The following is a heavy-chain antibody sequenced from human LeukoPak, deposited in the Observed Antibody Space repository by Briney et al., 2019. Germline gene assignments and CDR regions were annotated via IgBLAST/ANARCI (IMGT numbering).Heavy chain of an antibody. Sequence: SQTLSLTCTVSGGSISSGSYYWSWIRQPAGKGLEWIGRIYTSGSTNYNPSLKSRVTISVDTSKNQFSLKLSSVTAADTAVYYCARESGAIFGPYYYYYMDVWGKGTTVTVSS. J-gene: IGHJ6*03. CDR3: ARESGAIFGPYYYYYMDV. CDR1: GGSISSGSYY. D-gene: IGHD3-3*01. V-gene: IGHV4-61*02. CDR2: IYTSGST.